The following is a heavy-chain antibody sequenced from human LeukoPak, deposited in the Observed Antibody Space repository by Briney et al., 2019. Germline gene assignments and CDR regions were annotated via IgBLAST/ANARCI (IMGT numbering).Heavy chain of an antibody. D-gene: IGHD3-22*01. CDR3: ARGVDQRYYYDSSGYYPEN. Sequence: GASVKVSCKASGYTFTSYYMHWVRQAPGQGLEWMGIINPSGGSTSYAQKFQGRVTMTRDTSTSTVYMELSSLRSEDTAVYYSARGVDQRYYYDSSGYYPENWGQGTLVTVSS. V-gene: IGHV1-46*01. CDR1: GYTFTSYY. CDR2: INPSGGST. J-gene: IGHJ4*02.